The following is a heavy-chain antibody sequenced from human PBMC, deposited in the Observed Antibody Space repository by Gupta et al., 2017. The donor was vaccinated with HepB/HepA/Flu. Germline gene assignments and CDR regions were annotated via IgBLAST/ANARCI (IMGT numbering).Heavy chain of an antibody. Sequence: QVQLQESGPGLVKPSQTLSLTCTVSGGSISSGGYYWRWIRQHPGKGLEWIGYIYYSGSTYYNPSLKSRVTISVDTSKNQFSLKLSSVTAADTAVYYCARPRLEQRYAFDIWGQGTMVTVSS. D-gene: IGHD3-3*01. CDR3: ARPRLEQRYAFDI. J-gene: IGHJ3*02. CDR1: GGSISSGGYY. V-gene: IGHV4-31*03. CDR2: IYYSGST.